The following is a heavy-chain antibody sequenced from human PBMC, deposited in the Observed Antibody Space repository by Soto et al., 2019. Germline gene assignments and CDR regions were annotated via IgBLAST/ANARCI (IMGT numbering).Heavy chain of an antibody. CDR3: ARGEQYSGRIFDY. CDR1: GDIVSSNSAG. J-gene: IGHJ4*01. D-gene: IGHD1-26*01. CDR2: TYSRSKWYY. V-gene: IGHV6-1*01. Sequence: SQTLSLTCAITGDIVSSNSAGWSWVRQSPSRGLEWLGRTYSRSKWYYEYAVSVRGRITINPDTSKNQYSLQLNSVTPEDTAVYFCARGEQYSGRIFDYWGKGTLVPVSP.